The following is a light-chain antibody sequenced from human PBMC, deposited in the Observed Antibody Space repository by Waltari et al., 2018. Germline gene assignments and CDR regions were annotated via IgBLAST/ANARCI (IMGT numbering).Light chain of an antibody. J-gene: IGLJ3*02. CDR3: LLYMGSGIWV. Sequence: QTVVTQEPSLSVSPGGTVTLTCALTSVSLPIPSPPSWYQQSPGQTPRTLVYKANIRSSGVPDRFSGSVLGNKAVLIITGAQAEDESTYYCLLYMGSGIWVFGGGTKLTVL. V-gene: IGLV8-61*01. CDR1: SVSLPIPSP. CDR2: KAN.